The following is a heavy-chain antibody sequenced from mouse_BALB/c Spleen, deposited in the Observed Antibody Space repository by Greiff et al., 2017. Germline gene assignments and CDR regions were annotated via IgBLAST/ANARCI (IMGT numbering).Heavy chain of an antibody. Sequence: VQLQQSGPELVKPGASVKMSCKASGYTFTSYVMHWVKQKPGQGLEWIGYINPYNDGTKYNEKFKGKATLTSDKSSSTAYMELSSLTSEDSAVYYWAKADGNYSMDYWGQGTSVTGSS. CDR1: GYTFTSYV. V-gene: IGHV1-14*01. J-gene: IGHJ4*01. D-gene: IGHD2-1*01. CDR3: AKADGNYSMDY. CDR2: INPYNDGT.